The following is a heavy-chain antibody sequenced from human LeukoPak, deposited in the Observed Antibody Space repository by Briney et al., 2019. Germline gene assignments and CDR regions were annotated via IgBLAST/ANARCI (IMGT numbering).Heavy chain of an antibody. D-gene: IGHD4-17*01. CDR1: GFTFSSYW. CDR2: IKQDGSEE. J-gene: IGHJ4*02. CDR3: ARDPATTVTTYAY. V-gene: IGHV3-7*01. Sequence: PGGSLRLSCAASGFTFSSYWMSWVRQAPGKGLEWVANIKQDGSEEYYVDSVKGRFTISRDNAKNSLYLQMNSLRPEGTAVYYCARDPATTVTTYAYWGQGTLVTVSS.